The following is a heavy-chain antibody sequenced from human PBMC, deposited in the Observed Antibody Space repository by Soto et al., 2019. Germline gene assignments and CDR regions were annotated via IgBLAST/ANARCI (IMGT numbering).Heavy chain of an antibody. CDR2: INAGNGNT. Sequence: QVQLVQSGAEVKKPGASVKVSCKASGYTFTSYAMHWVRQAPGQRLEWMGWINAGNGNTKYSQKFQGRVTITRDTSASTAYMELSSPRSEDTAVYYCARFDIVATVDDYYYGMDVWGQGTTVTVSS. J-gene: IGHJ6*02. CDR3: ARFDIVATVDDYYYGMDV. V-gene: IGHV1-3*01. D-gene: IGHD5-12*01. CDR1: GYTFTSYA.